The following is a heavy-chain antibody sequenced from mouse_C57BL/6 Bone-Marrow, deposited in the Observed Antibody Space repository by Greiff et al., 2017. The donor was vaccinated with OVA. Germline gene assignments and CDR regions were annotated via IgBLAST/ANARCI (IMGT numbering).Heavy chain of an antibody. CDR2: INPSSGYT. CDR3: ARGGNYVDWFAY. Sequence: QVQLKESGAELARPGASVKMSCKASGYTFTSYTMHWVKQRPGQGLEWIGYINPSSGYTKYNQKFKDKATLTADKSSSTAYMQLSSLTSEDSAVYYCARGGNYVDWFAYWGQGTLVTVSA. V-gene: IGHV1-4*01. J-gene: IGHJ3*01. D-gene: IGHD2-1*01. CDR1: GYTFTSYT.